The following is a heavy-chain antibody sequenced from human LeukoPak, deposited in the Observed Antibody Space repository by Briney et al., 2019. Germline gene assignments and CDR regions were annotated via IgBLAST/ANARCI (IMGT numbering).Heavy chain of an antibody. J-gene: IGHJ4*02. CDR3: ARGRYSGSYLDY. V-gene: IGHV3-21*01. Sequence: GGSLRLSCAASGFTFSSYSMNWVRQAPGKGLEWVSSISSSSSYIYYADSVKGRFTISRDNAKNSLYLQMNSLRAEDTAVYHCARGRYSGSYLDYWGQGTLVTVSS. CDR1: GFTFSSYS. D-gene: IGHD1-26*01. CDR2: ISSSSSYI.